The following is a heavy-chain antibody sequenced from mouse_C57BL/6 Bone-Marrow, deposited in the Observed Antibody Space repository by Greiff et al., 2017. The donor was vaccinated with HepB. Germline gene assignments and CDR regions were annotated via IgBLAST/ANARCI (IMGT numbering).Heavy chain of an antibody. Sequence: EVKLLESGGGLVQPKGSLKLSCAASGFSFNTYAMNWVRQAPGKGLEWVARIRSKSNNYATYYADSVKDRFTISRDDSESMLYLQMNNLKTEDTAMYYCVRHAYGKGAMDYWGQGTSVTVSS. J-gene: IGHJ4*01. CDR2: IRSKSNNYAT. D-gene: IGHD2-10*02. CDR1: GFSFNTYA. V-gene: IGHV10-1*01. CDR3: VRHAYGKGAMDY.